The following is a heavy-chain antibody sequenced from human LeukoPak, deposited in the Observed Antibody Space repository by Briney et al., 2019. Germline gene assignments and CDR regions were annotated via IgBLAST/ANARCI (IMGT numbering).Heavy chain of an antibody. Sequence: PGGSLRLSCAASGFTFSSYGMHWARQAPGKGLEWVAVISYDGSNKYYADSVKGRFTISRDNSKNTLYLQMNSLRAEDTAVYYCAKGDYGDYVGGLVGYWGQGTLVTVSS. J-gene: IGHJ4*02. CDR1: GFTFSSYG. CDR3: AKGDYGDYVGGLVGY. CDR2: ISYDGSNK. D-gene: IGHD4-17*01. V-gene: IGHV3-30*18.